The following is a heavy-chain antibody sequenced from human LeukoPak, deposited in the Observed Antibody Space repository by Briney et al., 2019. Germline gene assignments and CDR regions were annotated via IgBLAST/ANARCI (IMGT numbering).Heavy chain of an antibody. CDR3: ARSGSFRLNYFDY. CDR2: IYYSGST. V-gene: IGHV4-31*03. D-gene: IGHD1-26*01. J-gene: IGHJ4*02. CDR1: GGSISSGGYY. Sequence: SQTLSLTCTVSGGSISSGGYYWSWIRQHPGKGLEWIGYIYYSGSTCYNPSLKSRVTISVDTSKNQFSLKLSSVTAADTAVYYCARSGSFRLNYFDYWGQGTLVTVSS.